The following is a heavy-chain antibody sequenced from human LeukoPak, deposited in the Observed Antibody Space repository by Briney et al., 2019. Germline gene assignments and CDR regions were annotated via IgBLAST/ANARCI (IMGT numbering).Heavy chain of an antibody. Sequence: SQTLSLTCAVSGGSVSSGAYSWSWIRQPPGKGLEWIGYIYHGGSTYYNPSLKSRVTISVDRSKNQFSLKLSSVAAADTAVYYCARAAYYYDSSGYLQPRSFDNWGQGTLVTVSS. CDR1: GGSVSSGAYS. D-gene: IGHD3-22*01. V-gene: IGHV4-30-2*01. CDR3: ARAAYYYDSSGYLQPRSFDN. CDR2: IYHGGST. J-gene: IGHJ4*02.